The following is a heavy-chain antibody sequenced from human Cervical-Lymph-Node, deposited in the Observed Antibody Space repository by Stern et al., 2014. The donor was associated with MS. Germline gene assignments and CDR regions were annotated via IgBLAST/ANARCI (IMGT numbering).Heavy chain of an antibody. V-gene: IGHV1-46*01. D-gene: IGHD3-10*01. CDR1: GYTFIYYY. CDR2: INPSGGAT. J-gene: IGHJ3*02. CDR3: ARASDSGSYYAFEI. Sequence: VQLVESGAEVEKPGGSVRISCKASGYTFIYYYLHWVRQAPGQGLEWVGIINPSGGATSYAQKIQCRVTMTRDTTTSTFHMELSSLRSEDTAVYYCARASDSGSYYAFEIWGQGTMVTVSS.